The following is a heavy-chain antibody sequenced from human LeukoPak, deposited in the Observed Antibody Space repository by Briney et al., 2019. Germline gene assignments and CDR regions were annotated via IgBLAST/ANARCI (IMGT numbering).Heavy chain of an antibody. J-gene: IGHJ4*02. Sequence: GGSLRLSCAASGFTFSNYAMSWVRQAPGKGLEWVAMIWYNGKNKHYADSVKGRFTISRDNSKNTLDLQMNSLRADDTAVYYCVRDPSNSGWAFDYWGRGTLVTVSS. CDR2: IWYNGKNK. D-gene: IGHD6-19*01. V-gene: IGHV3-33*08. CDR1: GFTFSNYA. CDR3: VRDPSNSGWAFDY.